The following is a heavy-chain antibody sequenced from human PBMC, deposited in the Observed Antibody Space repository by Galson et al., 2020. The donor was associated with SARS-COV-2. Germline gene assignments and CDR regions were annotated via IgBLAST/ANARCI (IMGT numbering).Heavy chain of an antibody. Sequence: PGKGLEWVAVIWYDGSNKYYADSVKGRFTISRDNSKNTLYLQMNSLRAEDTAVYYCARALDWLLDYWGQGTLVTVSS. CDR2: IWYDGSNK. J-gene: IGHJ4*02. D-gene: IGHD3-9*01. V-gene: IGHV3-33*01. CDR3: ARALDWLLDY.